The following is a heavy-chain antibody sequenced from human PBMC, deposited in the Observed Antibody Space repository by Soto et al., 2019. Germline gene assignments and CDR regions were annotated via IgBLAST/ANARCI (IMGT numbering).Heavy chain of an antibody. J-gene: IGHJ4*02. V-gene: IGHV4-39*01. CDR3: ARQVVNSGYDHGCYDF. Sequence: PSETLSLTCTVSGASISSSSYYWGWIRQPPGKGLDWIGTMHYSGSYSGSTYYNPSLKSRVTISVDTSKNQFSLKLSSVTAADTGVYFCARQVVNSGYDHGCYDFWGQRTLVTVSS. CDR2: MHYSGSYSGST. D-gene: IGHD5-12*01. CDR1: GASISSSSYY.